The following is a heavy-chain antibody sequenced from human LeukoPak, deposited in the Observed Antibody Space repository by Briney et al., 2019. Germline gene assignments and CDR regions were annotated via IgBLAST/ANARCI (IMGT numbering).Heavy chain of an antibody. CDR2: INPSGDNT. J-gene: IGHJ5*02. V-gene: IGHV1-46*01. D-gene: IGHD5-24*01. Sequence: ASVKVSCKASGYTFTNNFMHWVQQAPGQGLEWIGIINPSGDNTWYAQKFQGRVTMTRDMATSTDYLEVSSLRSEDTAAYYCARDNSLRDTAWWFDPWGQGTLVTVSS. CDR1: GYTFTNNF. CDR3: ARDNSLRDTAWWFDP.